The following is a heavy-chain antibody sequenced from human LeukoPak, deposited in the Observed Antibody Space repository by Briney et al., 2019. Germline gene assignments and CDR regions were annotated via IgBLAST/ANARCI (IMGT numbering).Heavy chain of an antibody. CDR3: AKGAEEYSSSSSDY. CDR1: GFTFSTYA. D-gene: IGHD6-6*01. CDR2: ISGSGGST. J-gene: IGHJ4*02. V-gene: IGHV3-23*01. Sequence: GGSMRLSCPAYGFTFSTYAMSWVRQAPGKGLEWVSSISGSGGSTYYADSVKGRFTISRDNSKNTLYLQMNSLRAEDTAVYYCAKGAEEYSSSSSDYWGQGTLVTVSS.